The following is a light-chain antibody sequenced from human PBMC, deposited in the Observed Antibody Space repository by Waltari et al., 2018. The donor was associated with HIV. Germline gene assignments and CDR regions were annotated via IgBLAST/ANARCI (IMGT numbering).Light chain of an antibody. CDR1: QGLSTW. CDR3: QQTNSFPFT. V-gene: IGKV1-12*01. Sequence: DIQITQSPSSLSAYVGERVPITCRATQGLSTWLAWYQQKPGKAPKLLISGASNLEPGVPSRFSGSGSGTSFSLTITSLQADDFAVYYCQQTNSFPFTFGQGTRLEIK. CDR2: GAS. J-gene: IGKJ5*01.